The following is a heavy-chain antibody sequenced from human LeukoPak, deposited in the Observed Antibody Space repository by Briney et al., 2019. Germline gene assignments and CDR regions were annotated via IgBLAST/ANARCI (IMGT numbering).Heavy chain of an antibody. CDR1: GGSISSYY. CDR2: IYYSGST. CDR3: AGRNYDFWNAYYYMDV. J-gene: IGHJ6*03. V-gene: IGHV4-59*01. D-gene: IGHD3-3*01. Sequence: SETLSLTCTVSGGSISSYYWSWIRQPPGKGLGWIGYIYYSGSTNYNPSLKSRVTISVDTSKNQFSLMLSSVTAADTAVYYCAGRNYDFWNAYYYMDVWGKGTTVTVSS.